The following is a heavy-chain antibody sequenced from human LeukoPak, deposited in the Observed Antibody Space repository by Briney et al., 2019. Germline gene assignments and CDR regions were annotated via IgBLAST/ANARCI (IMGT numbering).Heavy chain of an antibody. J-gene: IGHJ6*02. CDR1: GFTFSSFA. CDR2: ISYDGSNK. V-gene: IGHV3-30*18. CDR3: AKDGGLRLGETDYYGMDV. Sequence: GGSLRLSCAASGFTFSSFAIPGVGQPPAKGLAGVAVISYDGSNKYYADSVKGRFTISRDNSKNTLYLQMNSLRAEDTAVYYCAKDGGLRLGETDYYGMDVWGQGTTVTVSS. D-gene: IGHD3-16*01.